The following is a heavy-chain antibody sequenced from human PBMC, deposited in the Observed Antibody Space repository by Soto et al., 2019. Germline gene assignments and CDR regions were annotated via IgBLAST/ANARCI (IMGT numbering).Heavy chain of an antibody. CDR1: GFTFRSDA. CDR2: ISIRGGDE. V-gene: IGHV3-30*03. Sequence: QVQLVESGGGVVQPGKPLRLSCAAYGFTFRSDAMHWARHAPGKGLEWVTVISIRGGDEYYAESVWGRFTISRDDSKNTLYLQMDSLRVEDTAVYYCARGTIVARQHLDYWGQGTLVTVSS. CDR3: ARGTIVARQHLDY. J-gene: IGHJ4*02. D-gene: IGHD6-6*01.